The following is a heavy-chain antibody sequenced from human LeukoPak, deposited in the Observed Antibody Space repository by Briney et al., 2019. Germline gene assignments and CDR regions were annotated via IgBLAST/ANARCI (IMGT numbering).Heavy chain of an antibody. D-gene: IGHD5-18*01. CDR3: ARDPDTFDY. V-gene: IGHV3-7*01. CDR2: IKQDGSEK. CDR1: GFTLSSYW. Sequence: PGGSLRLSCAASGFTLSSYWMSWVRQAPGKGLEWVANIKQDGSEKYYVDSVKGRFTISRDNAKNSLYLQMNSLRAEDTAVYYCARDPDTFDYWGQGTLVTVSS. J-gene: IGHJ4*02.